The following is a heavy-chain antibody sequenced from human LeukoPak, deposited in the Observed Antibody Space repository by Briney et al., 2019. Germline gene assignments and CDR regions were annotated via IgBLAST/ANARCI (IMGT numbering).Heavy chain of an antibody. Sequence: SSETLSLTCTVSGGSISSYYWSWIRQPPGKGLEWIGYIHYSGSTNYNPSLKSRVIISVDTSKNQFSLKLSSVTAADTAVYYCARTTEAHSWRTRYYDYYMDVWGKGTTVTVSS. V-gene: IGHV4-59*01. CDR1: GGSISSYY. J-gene: IGHJ6*03. CDR2: IHYSGST. D-gene: IGHD6-13*01. CDR3: ARTTEAHSWRTRYYDYYMDV.